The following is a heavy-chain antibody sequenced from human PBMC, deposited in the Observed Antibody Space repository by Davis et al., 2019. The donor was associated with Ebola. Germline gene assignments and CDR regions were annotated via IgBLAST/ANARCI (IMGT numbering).Heavy chain of an antibody. J-gene: IGHJ4*02. D-gene: IGHD5-24*01. V-gene: IGHV1-18*01. CDR2: ISAYNGNT. Sequence: ASVKVSCKASGYTFTSYGISWVRQAPGQGLEWMGWISAYNGNTNYAQKLQGRVTMTTDTSTSTAYMELRSLRSDDTAVYYCASVGVDGYNWGYFDYWGQGTLVTVSS. CDR3: ASVGVDGYNWGYFDY. CDR1: GYTFTSYG.